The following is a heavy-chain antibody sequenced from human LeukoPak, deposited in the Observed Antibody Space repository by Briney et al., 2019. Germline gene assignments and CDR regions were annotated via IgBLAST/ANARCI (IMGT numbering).Heavy chain of an antibody. CDR3: VRESIDILGGLHTFDI. CDR1: GFTFTKYA. CDR2: ISTDGGST. D-gene: IGHD2-15*01. V-gene: IGHV3-64D*06. Sequence: GESLRLSCSASGFTFTKYAMHWVRQAPGQGLDYVSAISTDGGSTYHADSVKGRFAISRDNSKNTLYLQMSSLRPEDTAVYYCVRESIDILGGLHTFDIWGQGTMVTVSS. J-gene: IGHJ3*02.